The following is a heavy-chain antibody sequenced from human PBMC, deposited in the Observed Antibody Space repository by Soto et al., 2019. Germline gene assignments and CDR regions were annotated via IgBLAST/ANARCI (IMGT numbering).Heavy chain of an antibody. Sequence: ASVKVSCKASGYTFTSTWMHWVRQAPGQGLEWMGIINPYGGAATYAEKFQGRVTMTRDTSTATAYMELRSLRSDDTAVYYCARGVGSGSYYNQYNWFDPWGQGTLVTVSS. CDR2: INPYGGAA. D-gene: IGHD3-10*01. V-gene: IGHV1-46*01. J-gene: IGHJ5*02. CDR1: GYTFTSTW. CDR3: ARGVGSGSYYNQYNWFDP.